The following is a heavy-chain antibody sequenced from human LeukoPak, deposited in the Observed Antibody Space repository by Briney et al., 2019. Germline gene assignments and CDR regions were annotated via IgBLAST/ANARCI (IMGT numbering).Heavy chain of an antibody. Sequence: ASVKVSCKASGYTFTGYYMHWVRQAPGKGLEWMGWINHNGGGTNNPQKFQGRVTMTRDTSISTAYMELSRLRSDDTAVYYCASDWGLSQLEYCSDTNCYMGAFDIWGQGTMVTVSS. CDR2: INHNGGGT. V-gene: IGHV1-2*02. CDR1: GYTFTGYY. D-gene: IGHD2-2*02. J-gene: IGHJ3*02. CDR3: ASDWGLSQLEYCSDTNCYMGAFDI.